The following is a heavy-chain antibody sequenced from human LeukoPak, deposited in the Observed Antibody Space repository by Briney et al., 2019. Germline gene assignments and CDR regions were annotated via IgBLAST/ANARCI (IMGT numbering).Heavy chain of an antibody. J-gene: IGHJ4*02. CDR1: GFTFSSYW. D-gene: IGHD1-26*01. CDR2: INSDGSIT. Sequence: GGSLRLSCAASGFTFSSYWMHWVRQAPGKGLVWVSRINSDGSITTYADSVRGRFTISRDNAKSTLYLQMNSLRAEDTAVYYCAREGIVGATDAFDYWGQGTLVTVSS. CDR3: AREGIVGATDAFDY. V-gene: IGHV3-74*01.